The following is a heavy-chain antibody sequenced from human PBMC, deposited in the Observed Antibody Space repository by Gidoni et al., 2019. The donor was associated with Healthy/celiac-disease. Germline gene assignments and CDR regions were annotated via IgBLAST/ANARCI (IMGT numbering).Heavy chain of an antibody. Sequence: EVQLLVSGGGLVQPGGSLSLPCAPAGFTFSSYALSWVRQATGKGLEGVSDISGSGGSTYYADSVKGRFTISRDNSKNTLYLQMNSLRAEDTAVYYCAKGTIAAARLTVFDYWGQGTLVTVSS. CDR1: GFTFSSYA. V-gene: IGHV3-23*01. CDR2: ISGSGGST. J-gene: IGHJ4*02. D-gene: IGHD6-6*01. CDR3: AKGTIAAARLTVFDY.